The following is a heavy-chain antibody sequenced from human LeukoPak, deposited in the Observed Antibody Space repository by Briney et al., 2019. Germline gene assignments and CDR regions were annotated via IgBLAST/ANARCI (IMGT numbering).Heavy chain of an antibody. J-gene: IGHJ4*02. CDR1: GVSMRTYY. CDR3: ASSPITIFGVVITY. Sequence: SETLSLTCTVSGVSMRTYYWSWIRQPPGKGLEWIGYVSYSGSTDYNPSLKSRLTISIDTSETQFSLKLTSVTAADTAVYYCASSPITIFGVVITYWGQGTLVTVSS. CDR2: VSYSGST. V-gene: IGHV4-59*08. D-gene: IGHD3-3*01.